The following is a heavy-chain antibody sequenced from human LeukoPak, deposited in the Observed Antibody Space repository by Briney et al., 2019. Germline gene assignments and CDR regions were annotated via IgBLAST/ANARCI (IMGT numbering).Heavy chain of an antibody. V-gene: IGHV4-39*07. CDR2: IYYSGST. CDR3: ARDYRGSSRNSFDI. J-gene: IGHJ3*02. Sequence: PSETLSLTCTVSGGSISSSSYYWGWIRQPPGKGLEWIGSIYYSGSTYYNPSLKSRVTISVDTSKNQFSLKLSSVTAADTAVYYCARDYRGSSRNSFDIWGQGTMVTVSS. D-gene: IGHD1-26*01. CDR1: GGSISSSSYY.